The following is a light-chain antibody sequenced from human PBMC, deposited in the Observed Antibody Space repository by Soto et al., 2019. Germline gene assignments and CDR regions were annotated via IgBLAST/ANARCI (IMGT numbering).Light chain of an antibody. CDR1: QSVSSNY. CDR3: QQYGSSPRT. Sequence: EILLTQSPGTLSLSPGERATLSCRASQSVSSNYLAWYQQKPGQAPRLLIYGASSRATDIPDRFSGSGSGTDVTLTISSLEPEDFAVYSCQQYGSSPRTCGQGTKVDIK. J-gene: IGKJ1*01. CDR2: GAS. V-gene: IGKV3-20*01.